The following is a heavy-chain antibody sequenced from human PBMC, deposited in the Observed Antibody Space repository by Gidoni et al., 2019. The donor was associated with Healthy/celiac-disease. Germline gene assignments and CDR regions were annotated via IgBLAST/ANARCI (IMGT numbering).Heavy chain of an antibody. V-gene: IGHV1-69*01. CDR2: IIPIFGTA. CDR1: RGPFSSYA. J-gene: IGHJ4*02. Sequence: QVQMVQSRPAVKKPGSSVKVYCTASRGPFSSYATSWVRQATGQGLECMGGIIPIFGTANCAQKFQGRVTITADESTSTAYMGLSSLRSEDTAVYCCARLGYGSWSYYKDYWGQGTLVTVSS. D-gene: IGHD3-10*01. CDR3: ARLGYGSWSYYKDY.